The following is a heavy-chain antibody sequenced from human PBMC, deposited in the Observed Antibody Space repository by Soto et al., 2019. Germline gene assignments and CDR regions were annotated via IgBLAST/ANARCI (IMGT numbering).Heavy chain of an antibody. CDR3: ARVGYCSGGSCYSVPIFQH. J-gene: IGHJ1*01. V-gene: IGHV1-46*03. Sequence: GASVKVSCKASGYTFTSYYMHWVRQAPGQGLEWMGIINPSGGSTSYAQKFQGRVTMTRDTSTSTVYMELSSLRSEDTAVYYCARVGYCSGGSCYSVPIFQHWGQGTLVTVSS. CDR1: GYTFTSYY. CDR2: INPSGGST. D-gene: IGHD2-15*01.